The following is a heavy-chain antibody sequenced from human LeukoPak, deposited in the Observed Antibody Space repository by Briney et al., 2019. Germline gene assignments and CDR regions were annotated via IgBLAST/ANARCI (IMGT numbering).Heavy chain of an antibody. Sequence: GGSLRLSCAASGFTFSSYSMNWVHQAPGKGLEWVSSISSSSSYIYCADSVKGRFTISRDNAKNSLYLQMNSLRAEDTAVYYCARDGVNGRTWGQGTLVTVSS. J-gene: IGHJ4*02. V-gene: IGHV3-21*01. CDR2: ISSSSSYI. D-gene: IGHD2-8*01. CDR3: ARDGVNGRT. CDR1: GFTFSSYS.